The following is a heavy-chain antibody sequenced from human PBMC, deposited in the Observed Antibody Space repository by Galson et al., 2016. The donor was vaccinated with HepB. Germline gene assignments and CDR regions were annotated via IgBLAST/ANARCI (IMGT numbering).Heavy chain of an antibody. CDR1: GFTFSSYG. CDR3: AVEVVTAPHSKAADY. V-gene: IGHV3-33*03. Sequence: SLRLSCAASGFTFSSYGMHWVRQAPGKGLEWVAVIWYDGSNKYYADSVKGRFTISRDNAKNSLYLQMNSLRVEDTAVYYCAVEVVTAPHSKAADYWGQGTLVTVSS. CDR2: IWYDGSNK. D-gene: IGHD2-21*02. J-gene: IGHJ4*02.